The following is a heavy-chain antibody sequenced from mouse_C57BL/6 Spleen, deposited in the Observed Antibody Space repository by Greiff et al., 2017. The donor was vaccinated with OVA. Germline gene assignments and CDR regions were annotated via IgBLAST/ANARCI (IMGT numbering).Heavy chain of an antibody. D-gene: IGHD1-1*01. J-gene: IGHJ1*03. CDR3: TTRYYGSSGWYFDV. CDR1: GFNIKDDY. Sequence: VQLQQSGAELVRPGASVKLSCTASGFNIKDDYMHWVKQRPEQGLEWIGWIDPENGDTEYASKFQGKATITADPSSNTAYLQLSSLTSEDTAVYYCTTRYYGSSGWYFDVWGTGTTVTVSS. V-gene: IGHV14-4*01. CDR2: IDPENGDT.